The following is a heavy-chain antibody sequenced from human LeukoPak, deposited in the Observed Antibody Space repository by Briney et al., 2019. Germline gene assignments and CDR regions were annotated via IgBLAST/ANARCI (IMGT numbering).Heavy chain of an antibody. D-gene: IGHD3-10*01. CDR2: IKQDGSEK. J-gene: IGHJ4*03. V-gene: IGHV3-7*01. CDR1: GFTFSSYA. CDR3: ARIDYYGSGSFDY. Sequence: PGRSLRLSCAASGFTFSSYAMHWVRQAPGKGLEWVANIKQDGSEKYYVDSVKGRFTISRDNAKNSLYLQMNSLRAEDTAVYYCARIDYYGSGSFDYWGQGTTVTVSS.